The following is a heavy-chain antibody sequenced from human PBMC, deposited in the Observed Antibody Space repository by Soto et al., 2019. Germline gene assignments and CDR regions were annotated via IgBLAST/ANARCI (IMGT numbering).Heavy chain of an antibody. V-gene: IGHV2-26*04. CDR1: GFSLSNAGLG. CDR2: IFSNDEK. D-gene: IGHD6-13*01. J-gene: IGHJ5*02. CDR3: ASTYSTSWYWFDP. Sequence: QVTVKESGPVLVKPTETLTLTCTVSGFSLSNAGLGVSWIRQPPGKALEWLANIFSNDEKSYSTSLKSRLTTSKDTSKSQVVLTMTNMDPVDTATYYCASTYSTSWYWFDPWGQGTLVTLSS.